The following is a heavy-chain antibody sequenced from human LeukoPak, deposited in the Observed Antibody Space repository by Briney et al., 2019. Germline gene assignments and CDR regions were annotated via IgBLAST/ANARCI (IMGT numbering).Heavy chain of an antibody. CDR3: ATSPDIEASGTLYYLDF. D-gene: IGHD1-14*01. V-gene: IGHV3-23*01. Sequence: GGSLRLSCAASGFTFRIYGMSWVRQAPGKGPEWVSSISGSGGYTYYADSVQGRFTISRDNSKNTLSLQMNSLRAEDAAIYYCATSPDIEASGTLYYLDFWGQGTLVSVSS. J-gene: IGHJ4*02. CDR1: GFTFRIYG. CDR2: ISGSGGYT.